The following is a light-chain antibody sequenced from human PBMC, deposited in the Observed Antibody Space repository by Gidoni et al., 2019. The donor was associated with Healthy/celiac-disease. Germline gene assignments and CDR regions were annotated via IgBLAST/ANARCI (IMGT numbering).Light chain of an antibody. Sequence: EIVLAPSPATLSLSPGERATLSCRASQSVSSYLAWYQQKPVQAPRLLIYDASNRATGIPARFSGRGSGTDFTLTIISLERENFAVYYCQQRGHWPPWTFGQETKVEIK. CDR1: QSVSSY. CDR2: DAS. V-gene: IGKV3-11*01. J-gene: IGKJ1*01. CDR3: QQRGHWPPWT.